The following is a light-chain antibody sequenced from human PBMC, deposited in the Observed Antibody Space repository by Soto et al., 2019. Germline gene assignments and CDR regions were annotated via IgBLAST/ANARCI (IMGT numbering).Light chain of an antibody. Sequence: QPVLTQSPSASASLGASVKLTCTLSSGHSRYAIAWHQQHPERGPRYLMKINSDGSHIKGDGIPDRFSGSSSGAERYLTISSLQSEDEADYYCQTWGTGEVFGGGTKVTVL. J-gene: IGLJ2*01. CDR1: SGHSRYA. V-gene: IGLV4-69*01. CDR2: INSDGSH. CDR3: QTWGTGEV.